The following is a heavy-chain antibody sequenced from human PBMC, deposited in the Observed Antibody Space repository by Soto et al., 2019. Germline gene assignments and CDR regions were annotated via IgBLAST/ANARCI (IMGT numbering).Heavy chain of an antibody. CDR3: SRVDPGETSPFDH. CDR2: INPFDGSR. D-gene: IGHD3-10*01. CDR1: GYTFTSYG. Sequence: GASVKVSCKASGYTFTSYGISWVRQAPGQGLEWMGWINPFDGSRMFAQSFKGRVTMTRDTSTSTVYMEVSSLRSEDTAVYYCSRVDPGETSPFDHWGQGTLVTVSS. J-gene: IGHJ4*02. V-gene: IGHV1-18*01.